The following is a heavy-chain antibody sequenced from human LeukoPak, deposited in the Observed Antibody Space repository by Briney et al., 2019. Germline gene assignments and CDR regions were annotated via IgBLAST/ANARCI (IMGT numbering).Heavy chain of an antibody. D-gene: IGHD3-10*01. J-gene: IGHJ6*04. CDR2: IYYSGST. Sequence: SETLSLTCTVSGGSVSSGSYYWSWIRRPPGKGLEWIGYIYYSGSTNYNPSLKSRVTKSVDTSKNQFSLKLSSVTAADTAVYYCARGSTYYYGSGSYYYYYGMDVWGKGTTVTVSS. CDR1: GGSVSSGSYY. V-gene: IGHV4-61*01. CDR3: ARGSTYYYGSGSYYYYYGMDV.